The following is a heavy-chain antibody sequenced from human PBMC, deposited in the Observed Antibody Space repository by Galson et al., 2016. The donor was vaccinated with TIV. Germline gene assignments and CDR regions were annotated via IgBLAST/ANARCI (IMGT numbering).Heavy chain of an antibody. V-gene: IGHV3-23*01. D-gene: IGHD5-12*01. Sequence: SLRLSCAASGFTFANYAINWVRQAPGKGLEWVSSISGSALSTYYADSVKGRFTISRDNSKNTLYLQMNSLRAEDTAIYYCAKGERQYRGYDWGFDYWGQGTLVTVSS. CDR3: AKGERQYRGYDWGFDY. J-gene: IGHJ4*02. CDR1: GFTFANYA. CDR2: ISGSALST.